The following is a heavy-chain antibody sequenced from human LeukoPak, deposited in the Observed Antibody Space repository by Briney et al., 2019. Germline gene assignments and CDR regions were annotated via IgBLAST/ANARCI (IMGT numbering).Heavy chain of an antibody. D-gene: IGHD2-2*01. Sequence: PSETLSLTCTVSGGSISSYYWSWIRQPPGKGLEWIGYIYYSGSTNYNPSLKSRVTISVDTSKNQFSLKLSSVTAADTAVYYCARVAASTLDYWGQGTLVTVSS. CDR1: GGSISSYY. J-gene: IGHJ4*02. V-gene: IGHV4-59*01. CDR3: ARVAASTLDY. CDR2: IYYSGST.